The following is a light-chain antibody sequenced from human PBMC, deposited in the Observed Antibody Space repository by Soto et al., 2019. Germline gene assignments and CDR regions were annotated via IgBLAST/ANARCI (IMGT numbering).Light chain of an antibody. J-gene: IGKJ2*01. CDR2: AAS. CDR1: QGISSW. Sequence: DIQMTQSPSSVSASVGDRVTITCRASQGISSWLDWYQQKPGKAPKLLIYAASSFQSGVPSRFSGSGSGTDFTLTISSLQPEDFATYYCQQANSFPHTFGQGTKLDIK. V-gene: IGKV1-12*01. CDR3: QQANSFPHT.